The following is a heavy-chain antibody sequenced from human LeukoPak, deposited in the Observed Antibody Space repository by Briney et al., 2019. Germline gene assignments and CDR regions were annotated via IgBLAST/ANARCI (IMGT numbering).Heavy chain of an antibody. D-gene: IGHD3-10*01. CDR1: GFTVSSNY. CDR2: IYSGGST. Sequence: GSLRLSCAASGFTVSSNYMSWVRQAPGKGLEWVSIIYSGGSTYYADSVKGRFTISRDNSKNMLYLQMNSLRAEDTAVYYCARDPSGAAFDIWGQGTMVTVSS. J-gene: IGHJ3*02. CDR3: ARDPSGAAFDI. V-gene: IGHV3-66*01.